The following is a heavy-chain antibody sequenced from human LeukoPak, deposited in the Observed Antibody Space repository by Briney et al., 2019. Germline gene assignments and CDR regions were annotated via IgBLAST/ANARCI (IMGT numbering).Heavy chain of an antibody. J-gene: IGHJ6*02. Sequence: SETLSLTCAVYGGSFSGYYWSWIRQPPGKGLEWIGEINHSGSTNYNPSLKSRVTISVDTSKNQFSLKLSSVTAADTAVYYCASDEPTATNGTPHYYYGMDVWGQGTTVTVSS. D-gene: IGHD4-17*01. CDR1: GGSFSGYY. CDR2: INHSGST. V-gene: IGHV4-34*01. CDR3: ASDEPTATNGTPHYYYGMDV.